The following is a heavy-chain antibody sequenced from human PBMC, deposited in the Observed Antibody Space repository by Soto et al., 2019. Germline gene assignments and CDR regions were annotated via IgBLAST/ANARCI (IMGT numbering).Heavy chain of an antibody. D-gene: IGHD2-21*02. CDR3: AREGCGGNCYQSWYFQH. V-gene: IGHV1-69*13. Sequence: SVKVSCKASGGTFSSYAISWVRQAPGQGLEWMGGIIPIFGTANYAQKFQGRVTITADESTSTAYMELSSLRSEDTAVYYCAREGCGGNCYQSWYFQHWGQGTLVTVSS. CDR2: IIPIFGTA. CDR1: GGTFSSYA. J-gene: IGHJ1*01.